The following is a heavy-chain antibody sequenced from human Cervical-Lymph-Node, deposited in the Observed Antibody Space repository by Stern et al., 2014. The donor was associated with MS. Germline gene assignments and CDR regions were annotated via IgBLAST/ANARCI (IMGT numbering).Heavy chain of an antibody. D-gene: IGHD3-10*01. CDR1: GGTFSSYA. CDR3: ASSVGELTPEAV. J-gene: IGHJ6*02. CDR2: IIPIFGSA. Sequence: VQLVESGAEVKKPGSSVRVSCKASGGTFSSYAISWVRQAPGQGLEWMGGIIPIFGSANCARKFQGRVTITAVDSTSTAYMEVNSLRSEDTAVYYCASSVGELTPEAVWGQGTTVTV. V-gene: IGHV1-69*01.